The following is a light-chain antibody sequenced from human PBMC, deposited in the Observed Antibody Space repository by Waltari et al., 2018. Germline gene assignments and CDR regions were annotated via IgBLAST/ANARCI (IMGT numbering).Light chain of an antibody. J-gene: IGLJ1*01. CDR3: SSYTGSNSFV. Sequence: QSPLTQPASVSGSPGQSITISCTGASDDIGAFDYFSWYQQHPGKAPKLIIYDVTTRPSGVSSRFSGSKSANTASLTISGLQAEDEADYFCSSYTGSNSFVFGSGTMITVL. CDR2: DVT. CDR1: SDDIGAFDY. V-gene: IGLV2-14*03.